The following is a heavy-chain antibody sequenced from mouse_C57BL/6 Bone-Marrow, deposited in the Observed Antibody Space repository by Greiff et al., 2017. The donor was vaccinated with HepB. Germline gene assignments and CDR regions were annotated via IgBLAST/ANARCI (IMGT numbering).Heavy chain of an antibody. V-gene: IGHV2-9*01. CDR1: GFSLTSYG. J-gene: IGHJ3*01. D-gene: IGHD1-1*01. Sequence: QVQLQQSGPGLVAPSQSLSITCTVSGFSLTSYGVDWVRQPPGKGLEWLGVVWGGGSTNYNSALMSRLSISKDNSKSQVFLKMNSLQTDDTAMYYCAKLRYYGSSYWFAYWGQGTLVTVSA. CDR2: VWGGGST. CDR3: AKLRYYGSSYWFAY.